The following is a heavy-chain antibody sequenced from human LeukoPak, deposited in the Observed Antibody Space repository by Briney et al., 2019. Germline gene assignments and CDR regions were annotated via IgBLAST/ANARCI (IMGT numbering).Heavy chain of an antibody. CDR3: ARDRGYCSSTSCSDAFDI. CDR2: IYTSGST. CDR1: GGSISSGSYY. V-gene: IGHV4-61*02. D-gene: IGHD2-2*01. Sequence: PSQTLSPTCTVSGGSISSGSYYWSWIRQPAGKGLEWIGRIYTSGSTNYNPSLKSRVTISVDTSKNQFSLKLSSVTAADTAVYYCARDRGYCSSTSCSDAFDIWGQGTMVTVSS. J-gene: IGHJ3*02.